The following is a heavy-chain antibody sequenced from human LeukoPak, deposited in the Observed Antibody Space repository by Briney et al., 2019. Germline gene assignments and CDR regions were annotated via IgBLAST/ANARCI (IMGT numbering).Heavy chain of an antibody. CDR1: GGSISSYY. V-gene: IGHV4-59*01. D-gene: IGHD5-24*01. CDR2: IYYRGST. Sequence: SETLSLTCTVSGGSISSYYWSWIGQPPGKGLEWIGYIYYRGSTNDNPSLKSRVTISVDTSKNQFSLKLSSVTAADTAVYYCARERDSWFDPWGQGTLVTVSS. CDR3: ARERDSWFDP. J-gene: IGHJ5*02.